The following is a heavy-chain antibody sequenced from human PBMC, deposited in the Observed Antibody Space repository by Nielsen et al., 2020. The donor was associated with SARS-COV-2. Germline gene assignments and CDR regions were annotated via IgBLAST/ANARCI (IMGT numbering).Heavy chain of an antibody. J-gene: IGHJ4*02. V-gene: IGHV1-58*01. Sequence: SVKVSCKASGFTFTSSAVQWVRQARGQRLEWIGWIVFGSGNTNYAQKFQERVTITRDMSTSTAYMELSSLRSEDTAVYYCAADSGYSSGWYGVGEFDYWGQGTLVTVSS. CDR2: IVFGSGNT. CDR1: GFTFTSSA. CDR3: AADSGYSSGWYGVGEFDY. D-gene: IGHD6-19*01.